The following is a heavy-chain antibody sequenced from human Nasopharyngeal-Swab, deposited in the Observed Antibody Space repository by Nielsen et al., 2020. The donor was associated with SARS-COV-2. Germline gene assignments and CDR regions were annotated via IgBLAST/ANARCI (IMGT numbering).Heavy chain of an antibody. D-gene: IGHD3-10*01. Sequence: GGSLRLSCAASGFTFSSYGMHWVRQAPGKGLEWVAVISYDGSNKYYAGSVKGRFTISRDNSKNTLYLQMNSLRAEDTAVYYCARTETYYYGSGSYYPIDCWGQGTLVTVSS. CDR2: ISYDGSNK. J-gene: IGHJ4*02. CDR1: GFTFSSYG. V-gene: IGHV3-30*03. CDR3: ARTETYYYGSGSYYPIDC.